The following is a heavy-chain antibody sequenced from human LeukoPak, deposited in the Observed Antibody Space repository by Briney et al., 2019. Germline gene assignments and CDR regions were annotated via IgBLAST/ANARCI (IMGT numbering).Heavy chain of an antibody. CDR2: INHSGST. CDR3: ARRAYGMDV. J-gene: IGHJ6*02. CDR1: GGSFSGYY. V-gene: IGHV4-34*01. Sequence: SETLSLTCAVYGGSFSGYYWSWIRQPPGKGLEWIGEINHSGSTNYNPSLKSRVTISVDTSKNQFSLKLSSVTAADTAVYYCARRAYGMDVWGQGTTVTVSS.